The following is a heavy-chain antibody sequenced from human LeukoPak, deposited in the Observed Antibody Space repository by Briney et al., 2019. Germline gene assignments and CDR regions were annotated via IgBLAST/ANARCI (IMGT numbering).Heavy chain of an antibody. D-gene: IGHD4-11*01. J-gene: IGHJ4*02. CDR1: GGSISSSSYY. Sequence: PSETLSLTCTVSGGSISSSSYYWGWIRQPPGKGLEWIGSIYYSGSTYYNPSLKSRVTISVDTSKNQFSLKLSSVTAADTAVYYCARQGDYSDYYFDYWGQGTLVTVSS. CDR3: ARQGDYSDYYFDY. CDR2: IYYSGST. V-gene: IGHV4-39*01.